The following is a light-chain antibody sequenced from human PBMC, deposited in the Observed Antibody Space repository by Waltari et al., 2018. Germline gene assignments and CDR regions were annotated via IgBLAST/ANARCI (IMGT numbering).Light chain of an antibody. Sequence: SYVLTQPPSVSVAPGKTARITCGGNNIGSKRVPWYQQKPGQAPGLVVYDDSDRPSGIPERFSGSNSGNTATLTISRVEAGDEADYYCQVWDSSSDRVFGGGTKLTVL. CDR1: NIGSKR. V-gene: IGLV3-21*03. CDR2: DDS. CDR3: QVWDSSSDRV. J-gene: IGLJ3*02.